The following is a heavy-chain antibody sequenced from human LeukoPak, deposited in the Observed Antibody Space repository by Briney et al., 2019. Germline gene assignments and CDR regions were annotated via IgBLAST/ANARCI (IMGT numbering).Heavy chain of an antibody. V-gene: IGHV1-18*01. CDR3: ARSVVVVAANWFDP. D-gene: IGHD2-15*01. CDR1: GGTFSSYA. Sequence: ASVKVSCKASGGTFSSYAISWVRQAPGQGLEWTGWISAYNGNTNYAQKLQGRVTMTTDTSTSTAYMELGSLRSDGTAVYYCARSVVVVAANWFDPWGQGTLVTVSS. CDR2: ISAYNGNT. J-gene: IGHJ5*02.